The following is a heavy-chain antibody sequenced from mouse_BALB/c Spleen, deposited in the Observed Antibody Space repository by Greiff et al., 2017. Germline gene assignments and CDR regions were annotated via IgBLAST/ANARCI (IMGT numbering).Heavy chain of an antibody. J-gene: IGHJ2*01. CDR2: INPGSGGT. V-gene: IGHV1-54*01. CDR1: GYAFTNYL. CDR3: ARGVTFDY. D-gene: IGHD2-2*01. Sequence: VKLMESGAELVRPGTSVKVSCKASGYAFTNYLIEWVKQRPGQGLEWIGVINPGSGGTNYNEKFKGKATLTADKSSSTAYMQLSSLTSDDSAVYFCARGVTFDYWGQGTTLTVSS.